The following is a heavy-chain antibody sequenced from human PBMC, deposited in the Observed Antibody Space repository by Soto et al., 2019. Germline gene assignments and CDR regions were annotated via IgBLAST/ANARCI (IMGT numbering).Heavy chain of an antibody. Sequence: PGGSLRLSCAASGFTFSTYSMNWVRQAPGKGLEWVSYISSSSSTIFYTDSVKGRFTVSRDNAKNSLYLQMNSLRAEDTAVYYCARDLSSSLTYWGQGTLVTVSS. CDR3: ARDLSSSLTY. V-gene: IGHV3-48*01. D-gene: IGHD6-6*01. J-gene: IGHJ4*02. CDR2: ISSSSSTI. CDR1: GFTFSTYS.